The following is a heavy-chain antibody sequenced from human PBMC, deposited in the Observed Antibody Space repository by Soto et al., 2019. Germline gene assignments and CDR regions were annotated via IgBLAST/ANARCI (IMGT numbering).Heavy chain of an antibody. CDR2: MNPNRGKP. D-gene: IGHD3-16*02. J-gene: IGHJ4*02. Sequence: QVPLVQSGAEVKKPGASVKVSCKASGYTFTSYDINWVRQATGQGLEWMGWMNPNRGKPGYERRFKGRVTMTRNTSISTAYMERSSLRAEDTAVYYCARDWGSYRHRPFDYWGQGTLVTVSS. V-gene: IGHV1-8*01. CDR1: GYTFTSYD. CDR3: ARDWGSYRHRPFDY.